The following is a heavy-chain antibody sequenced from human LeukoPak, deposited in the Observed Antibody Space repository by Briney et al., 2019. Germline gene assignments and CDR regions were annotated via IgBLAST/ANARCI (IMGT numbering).Heavy chain of an antibody. CDR1: GFTFSSYG. D-gene: IGHD1-26*01. Sequence: PGGSLRLSCSASGFTFSSYGKHWVRHDPAKGLEWGAVISYDGSNKYYTDSLKGRFTISRDNSKNTLYLQMNSLRAEDTAVYYCAKSDVGAGHPYYYYGMDVWGRGTTVSVSS. CDR2: ISYDGSNK. J-gene: IGHJ6*04. V-gene: IGHV3-30*18. CDR3: AKSDVGAGHPYYYYGMDV.